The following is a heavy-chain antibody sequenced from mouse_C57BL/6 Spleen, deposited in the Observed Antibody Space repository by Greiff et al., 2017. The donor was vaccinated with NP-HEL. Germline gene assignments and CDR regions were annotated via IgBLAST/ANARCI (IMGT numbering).Heavy chain of an antibody. CDR2: IYPSDSET. V-gene: IGHV1-61*01. CDR1: GYTFTSYW. Sequence: QVQLQQPGAELVRPGSSVKLSCKASGYTFTSYWMDWVKQRPGQGLEWIGNIYPSDSETHYNQKFKDKATLTVDKSSSTAYMQLSSLTSEDSAVYYCATGGSSYWYFEVWGTGTTVTVSS. CDR3: ATGGSSYWYFEV. D-gene: IGHD1-1*01. J-gene: IGHJ1*03.